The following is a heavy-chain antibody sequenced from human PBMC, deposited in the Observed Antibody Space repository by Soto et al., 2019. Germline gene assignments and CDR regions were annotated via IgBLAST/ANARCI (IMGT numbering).Heavy chain of an antibody. V-gene: IGHV4-34*01. Sequence: QVQLQQWGAGLLKPSETLSLNCAVNGGSLSGYYWSWIRQPQGKGLEWIGEIKDGGYTNYSPSVKSRATIAADTSNTKFSLRLNSVPAEDTSLYYCARGQEGVVATHWDQGALVTVSS. J-gene: IGHJ4*02. D-gene: IGHD5-12*01. CDR2: IKDGGYT. CDR1: GGSLSGYY. CDR3: ARGQEGVVATH.